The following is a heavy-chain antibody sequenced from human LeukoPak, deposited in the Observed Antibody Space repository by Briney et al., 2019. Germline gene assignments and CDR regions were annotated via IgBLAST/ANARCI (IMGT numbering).Heavy chain of an antibody. D-gene: IGHD2-2*02. J-gene: IGHJ1*01. CDR1: GFTFNSYA. V-gene: IGHV3-23*01. CDR3: VKDGGYCSSTSCYTVPAQH. CDR2: ISGSGGST. Sequence: GGSLRPSCAASGFTFNSYAMSWVRQAPGKGLEWVSAISGSGGSTYYADSVKGRFTISRDNSKYTLYLQMNSLRAEDTAVYYCVKDGGYCSSTSCYTVPAQHWGQGTLVTVSS.